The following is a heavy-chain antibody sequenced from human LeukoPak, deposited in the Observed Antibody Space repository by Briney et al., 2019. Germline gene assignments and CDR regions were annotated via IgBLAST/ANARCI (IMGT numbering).Heavy chain of an antibody. CDR3: ARESSWYVDY. J-gene: IGHJ4*02. V-gene: IGHV4-38-2*02. Sequence: SETLSLTCTVSDYSISNTYYWGWIRQPPGKGLEWIGNIHHSGITNYNPSLKSRVSISIDTSKNQFSLKLSSVTAADTAVYYCARESSWYVDYWGQGTLVTVSS. CDR1: DYSISNTYY. D-gene: IGHD6-13*01. CDR2: IHHSGIT.